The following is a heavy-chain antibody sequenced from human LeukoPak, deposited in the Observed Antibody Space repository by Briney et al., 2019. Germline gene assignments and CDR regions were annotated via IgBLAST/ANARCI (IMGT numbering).Heavy chain of an antibody. CDR3: ARASYPTKDYYYYGMDV. Sequence: PGGSLRLSCAASGFTLSSYWMSWVRQAPGKGLEWVANIKQDGSEKYYVDSVKGRFTISRDNAKNSLYLQMNSLRAEDTAVYYCARASYPTKDYYYYGMDVWGQGTTVTVSS. V-gene: IGHV3-7*03. CDR1: GFTLSSYW. CDR2: IKQDGSEK. J-gene: IGHJ6*02.